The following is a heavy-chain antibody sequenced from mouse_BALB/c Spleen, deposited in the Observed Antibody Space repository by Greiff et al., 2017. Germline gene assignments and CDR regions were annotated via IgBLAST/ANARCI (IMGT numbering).Heavy chain of an antibody. J-gene: IGHJ4*01. CDR2: ISSGGSYT. CDR1: GFTFSSYG. D-gene: IGHD2-14*01. V-gene: IGHV5-6*02. Sequence: EVMLVESGGDLVKPGGSLKLSCAASGFTFSSYGMSWVRQTPDKRLEWVATISSGGSYTYYPDSVKGRFTISRDNAKNTLYLQMSSLKSEDTAMYYCARRPVRRYAMDYWGQGTSVTVSS. CDR3: ARRPVRRYAMDY.